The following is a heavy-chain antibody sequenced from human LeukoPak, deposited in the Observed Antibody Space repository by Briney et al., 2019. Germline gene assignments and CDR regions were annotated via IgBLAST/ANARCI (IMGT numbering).Heavy chain of an antibody. J-gene: IGHJ3*02. CDR3: ARDPYPDAFEI. CDR2: IKQDGSEK. V-gene: IGHV3-7*01. CDR1: GFTFSSYW. Sequence: PGGSLRLSCAASGFTFSSYWMSWVRQAPGKGLEWVANIKQDGSEKYYVDSVKGRFTISRDNAKDSLYLQMNSLRTEDTAVYYCARDPYPDAFEIWGQGTMVTVSS.